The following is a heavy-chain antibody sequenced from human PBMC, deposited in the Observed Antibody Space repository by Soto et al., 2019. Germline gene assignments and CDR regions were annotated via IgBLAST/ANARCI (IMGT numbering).Heavy chain of an antibody. CDR1: GYTFTSYD. V-gene: IGHV1-8*01. J-gene: IGHJ6*02. CDR3: ARAGTTILTSSYYYYGMDV. D-gene: IGHD1-7*01. CDR2: VNPNSGNT. Sequence: ASVKVSCKASGYTFTSYDINWVRQATGQGLEWMGWVNPNSGNTGYAQKFQGRVTMTRNTSISTAYMELSSLRSEDKAVYYCARAGTTILTSSYYYYGMDVWGQGTTVTVSS.